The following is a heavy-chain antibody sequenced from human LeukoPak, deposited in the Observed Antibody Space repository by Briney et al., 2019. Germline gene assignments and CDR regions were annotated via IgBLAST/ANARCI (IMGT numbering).Heavy chain of an antibody. Sequence: SETLSLACTVSGGSISSYYWSWIRQPPGKGLEWIGYIYYSGSTNYNPSLKCRVTISVDTSKNQFSLKLSSVTAADTAVYYCARSPPTYCSGGSCYYYGMDVWGQGTTVTVSS. CDR2: IYYSGST. CDR3: ARSPPTYCSGGSCYYYGMDV. CDR1: GGSISSYY. V-gene: IGHV4-59*08. D-gene: IGHD2-15*01. J-gene: IGHJ6*02.